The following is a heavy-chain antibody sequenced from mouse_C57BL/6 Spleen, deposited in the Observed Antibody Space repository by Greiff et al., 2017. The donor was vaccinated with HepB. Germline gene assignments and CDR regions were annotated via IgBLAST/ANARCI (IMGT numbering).Heavy chain of an antibody. J-gene: IGHJ1*03. CDR1: GYSITSGYD. CDR2: ISYSGST. Sequence: EVQLQESGPGMVKPSQSLSLTCTVTGYSITSGYDWHWIRHFPGNKLEWMGYISYSGSTNYNPSLKSRISITHDTSKNHFFLKLNSVTTEDTATYYCARGDYGSSYGWYFDVWGTGTTVTVSS. V-gene: IGHV3-1*01. CDR3: ARGDYGSSYGWYFDV. D-gene: IGHD1-1*01.